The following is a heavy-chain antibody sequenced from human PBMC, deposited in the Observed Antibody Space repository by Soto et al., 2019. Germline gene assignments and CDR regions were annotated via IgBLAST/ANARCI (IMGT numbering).Heavy chain of an antibody. V-gene: IGHV5-10-1*01. D-gene: IGHD6-13*01. CDR2: VDPSDSYT. CDR3: ARQQLVEYYYYGMDV. Sequence: PGESLKISCKGSGYSFTSYWISWVRQMPGKGLEWMGRVDPSDSYTNYSPSFQGHVTISADKSISTAYLQWSSLKASDTAMYYCARQQLVEYYYYGMDVWGQGTTVTVSS. J-gene: IGHJ6*02. CDR1: GYSFTSYW.